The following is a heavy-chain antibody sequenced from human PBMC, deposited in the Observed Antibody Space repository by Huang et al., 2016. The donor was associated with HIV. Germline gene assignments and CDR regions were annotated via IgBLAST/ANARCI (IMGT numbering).Heavy chain of an antibody. CDR1: GFTFSSYS. V-gene: IGHV3-48*01. Sequence: EVHLVESGGGLVQPGGSLGLSCAASGFTFSSYSMNWVRQTPGKGVEWVSYISSTGSAKDYADSGKDRFTISRDNANNSLYLQMNSLRAEDAGVYFCAMGYGPFDFWGQGTLVTVSS. J-gene: IGHJ4*02. CDR2: ISSTGSAK. D-gene: IGHD5-18*01. CDR3: AMGYGPFDF.